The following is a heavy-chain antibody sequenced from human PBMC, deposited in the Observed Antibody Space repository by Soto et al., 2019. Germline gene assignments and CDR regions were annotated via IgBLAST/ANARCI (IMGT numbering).Heavy chain of an antibody. J-gene: IGHJ5*02. CDR1: GGSISSGDYY. CDR2: IYYSGST. V-gene: IGHV4-30-4*01. Sequence: PSETLSLTCTVSGGSISSGDYYWSWIRQPPGKGLEWIGYIYYSGSTYYNPSLKSRVTISVDTSKNQFSLKLSSVTAADTAVYYCARRGSGKITMVRGVKNWFDPWGQGTLVTVSS. D-gene: IGHD3-10*01. CDR3: ARRGSGKITMVRGVKNWFDP.